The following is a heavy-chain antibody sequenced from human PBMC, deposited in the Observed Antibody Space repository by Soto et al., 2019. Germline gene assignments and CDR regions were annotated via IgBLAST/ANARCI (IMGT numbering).Heavy chain of an antibody. CDR2: ISYDGSNK. CDR3: ARDQTEDSGSYYEEDGYYYYGMDV. J-gene: IGHJ6*02. V-gene: IGHV3-30-3*01. CDR1: GFTFSSYA. D-gene: IGHD1-26*01. Sequence: ESVGGVVQPGRSLRLSCAASGFTFSSYAMHWVRQAPGKGLEWVAVISYDGSNKYYADSVKGRFTISRDNSKNTLYLQMNSLRAEDTAVYYCARDQTEDSGSYYEEDGYYYYGMDVWGQGTTVTVSS.